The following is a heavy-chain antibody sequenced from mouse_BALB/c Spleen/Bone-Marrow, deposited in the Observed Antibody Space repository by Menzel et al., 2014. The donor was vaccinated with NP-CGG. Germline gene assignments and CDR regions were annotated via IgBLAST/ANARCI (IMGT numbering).Heavy chain of an antibody. Sequence: QAELKKSGAELARPAASLKLSCTASGYTFTSYWMQWVKQRPGQGLEWIGAIYPGDGDTRYTQKFKGKATLTADKSSSTAYMQLSSLASEDSAVYYCARRRSEYYFYYLGQSATTTISS. CDR1: GYTFTSYW. CDR2: IYPGDGDT. D-gene: IGHD2-12*01. CDR3: ARRRSEYYFYY. J-gene: IGHJ2*01. V-gene: IGHV1-87*01.